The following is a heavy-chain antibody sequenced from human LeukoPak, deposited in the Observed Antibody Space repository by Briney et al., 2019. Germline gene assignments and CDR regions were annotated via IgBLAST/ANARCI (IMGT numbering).Heavy chain of an antibody. Sequence: SETLSLTCTVSGGSISSYYWSWLRQPPGKGLEWMGYIYYSGSTNYNPSLKSRVTISVDTSKNQFSLKLSSVTAADTAVYYCARDVGVSSGWYRHYYYGMDVWGQGTTVTVSS. CDR3: ARDVGVSSGWYRHYYYGMDV. V-gene: IGHV4-59*01. J-gene: IGHJ6*02. D-gene: IGHD6-19*01. CDR1: GGSISSYY. CDR2: IYYSGST.